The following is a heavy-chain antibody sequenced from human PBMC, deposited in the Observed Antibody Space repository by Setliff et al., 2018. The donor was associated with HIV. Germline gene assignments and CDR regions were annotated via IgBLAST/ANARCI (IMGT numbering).Heavy chain of an antibody. CDR2: INAGTGNT. V-gene: IGHV1-3*01. CDR3: ARSLREYSYGSPDY. D-gene: IGHD5-18*01. CDR1: GYRFTGFA. Sequence: GASVKVSCKASGYRFTGFAIHWVRQAPGQRFEWMGWINAGTGNTKYSQKFQGRVTISRDIHANTAYMELSSLRSEDTAIYYCARSLREYSYGSPDYWGPGTLVTVS. J-gene: IGHJ4*02.